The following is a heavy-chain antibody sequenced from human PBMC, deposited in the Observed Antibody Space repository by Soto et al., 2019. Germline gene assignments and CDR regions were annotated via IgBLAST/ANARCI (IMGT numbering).Heavy chain of an antibody. V-gene: IGHV3-64*02. Sequence: VSLRLSCAASGFTFSSYAMHWVRQAPGKGLEYVSAISSNGGSTYYADSVKGRFTISRDNSKNALYLQMGSLRAEDMAVYYCARFPGSGWYDYWGQGTLVTVSS. D-gene: IGHD6-19*01. CDR1: GFTFSSYA. J-gene: IGHJ4*02. CDR2: ISSNGGST. CDR3: ARFPGSGWYDY.